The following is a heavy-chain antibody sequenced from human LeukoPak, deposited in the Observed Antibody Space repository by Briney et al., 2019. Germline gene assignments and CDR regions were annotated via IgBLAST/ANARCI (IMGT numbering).Heavy chain of an antibody. CDR1: GFTFSSYW. CDR2: IKQDGSEK. Sequence: PGGSLRLSCAASGFTFSSYWVSWVRQAPGKGLEWVANIKQDGSEKYYVDSVKGRFTISRDNAKNSLYLQMNSLRAEDTAIYYCARAWMQLWPYDYWGQGTLVTVSS. CDR3: ARAWMQLWPYDY. J-gene: IGHJ4*02. V-gene: IGHV3-7*03. D-gene: IGHD5-18*01.